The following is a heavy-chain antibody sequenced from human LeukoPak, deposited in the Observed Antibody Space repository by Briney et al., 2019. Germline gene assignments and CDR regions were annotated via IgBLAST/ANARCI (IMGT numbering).Heavy chain of an antibody. CDR3: ARDWYHAIDY. CDR2: ISTSGSTI. V-gene: IGHV3-48*03. Sequence: GGSLRLSCAASGFTFSSYEMNWVRQAPGKGLEWVSYISTSGSTIYYADSVKGRFTISRDNAKNSLYLQMHSLRAEDTAVYYCARDWYHAIDYWGQGTLVTVSS. J-gene: IGHJ4*02. CDR1: GFTFSSYE. D-gene: IGHD2-2*01.